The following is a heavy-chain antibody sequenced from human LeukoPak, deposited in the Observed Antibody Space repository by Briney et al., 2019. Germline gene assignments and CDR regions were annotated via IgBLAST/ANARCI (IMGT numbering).Heavy chain of an antibody. J-gene: IGHJ3*02. CDR1: GFAISSSW. CDR2: INQDGSEK. CDR3: AREPGLGYAFDI. D-gene: IGHD1-1*01. Sequence: GGSLRLSCVVSGFAISSSWMTWVRQVPGEGLEWVANINQDGSEKHYVDSVRGRFTISRDNARDSLYLQVNSLGDTAVYYCAREPGLGYAFDIWGQGTKVTVSS. V-gene: IGHV3-7*01.